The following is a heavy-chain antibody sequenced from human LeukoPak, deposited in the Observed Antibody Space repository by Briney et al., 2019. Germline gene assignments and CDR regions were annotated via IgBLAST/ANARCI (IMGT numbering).Heavy chain of an antibody. CDR1: GFTFSSYD. CDR2: ISGSGGST. D-gene: IGHD3-10*01. CDR3: AKEDRVHGSGKNNWFDP. Sequence: PGGSLRLSCAASGFTFSSYDMTWVRQAPGKGLEWVSGISGSGGSTYYADSVKGRFTISRDNSKNTLYLQMNSLRAEDTAVYFCAKEDRVHGSGKNNWFDPWGQGTLVTVSS. V-gene: IGHV3-23*01. J-gene: IGHJ5*02.